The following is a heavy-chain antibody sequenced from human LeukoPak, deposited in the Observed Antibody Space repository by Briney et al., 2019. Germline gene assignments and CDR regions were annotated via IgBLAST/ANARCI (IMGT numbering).Heavy chain of an antibody. J-gene: IGHJ4*02. CDR1: GGSFSGYY. CDR2: IYYSGST. V-gene: IGHV4-34*11. D-gene: IGHD2-15*01. CDR3: ARGLVDYFDY. Sequence: AETLSLTCAVYGGSFSGYYWSWIRQPPGKGLEWIGYIYYSGSTNYNPSLKSRVTISVDTSKNQFSLKLSSVTAADTAVYYCARGLVDYFDYWGQGTLVTVSS.